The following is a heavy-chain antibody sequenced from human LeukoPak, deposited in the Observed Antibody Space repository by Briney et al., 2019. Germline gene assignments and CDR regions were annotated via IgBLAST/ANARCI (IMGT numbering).Heavy chain of an antibody. Sequence: PGGSLRLSCAASGFTFSSYAMHWVRQAPGKGLEWVAVISYDGSNKYYADSVKGRFTISRDNSKNTLYLQMNSLRAEDTAVYYCACSVRGHCSGGSCYSPAYWYFDLWGRGTLVTVSS. CDR1: GFTFSSYA. V-gene: IGHV3-30*04. D-gene: IGHD2-15*01. CDR3: ACSVRGHCSGGSCYSPAYWYFDL. CDR2: ISYDGSNK. J-gene: IGHJ2*01.